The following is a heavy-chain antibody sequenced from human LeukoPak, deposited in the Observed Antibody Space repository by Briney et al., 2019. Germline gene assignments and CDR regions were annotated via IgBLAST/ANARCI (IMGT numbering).Heavy chain of an antibody. CDR1: GYTFTSYG. Sequence: ASVKVSCKASGYTFTSYGISWVRQAPGQGLEWMGWISAYNGNTNYAQKLQGRVTMTTDTSTSTAYMELRSLRSDDTAVYYCARVKDLYCSGGSCYSEDYYYGMDVWGQGTTVTVSS. J-gene: IGHJ6*02. CDR3: ARVKDLYCSGGSCYSEDYYYGMDV. D-gene: IGHD2-15*01. V-gene: IGHV1-18*01. CDR2: ISAYNGNT.